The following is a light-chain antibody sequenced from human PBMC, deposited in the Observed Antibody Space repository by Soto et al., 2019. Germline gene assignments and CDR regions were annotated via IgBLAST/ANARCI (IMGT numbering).Light chain of an antibody. J-gene: IGKJ1*01. Sequence: EIVLTQSPGTLSLSPGERATLSCRASQSISSSYLAWYQQKPGQAPRLLIYDASSRATGIPDRFSGSGSGTDFTLTISRXEPEDFAVYYCQQYVSSPPTFGQGTKVDIK. CDR2: DAS. V-gene: IGKV3-20*01. CDR1: QSISSSY. CDR3: QQYVSSPPT.